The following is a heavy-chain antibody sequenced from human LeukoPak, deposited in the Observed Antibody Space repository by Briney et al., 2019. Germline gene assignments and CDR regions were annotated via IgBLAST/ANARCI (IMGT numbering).Heavy chain of an antibody. CDR3: AKSLYSGYDYRPLPDH. Sequence: GGSLRLSCAASGFTFDDYAMHWVRQAPGKGLEWVSGISWNSGSIGYADSVKGRFTISRDNAKNSLYLQMNSLRAEDTALYYCAKSLYSGYDYRPLPDHWGQGTLVTVSS. J-gene: IGHJ5*02. V-gene: IGHV3-9*01. CDR1: GFTFDDYA. CDR2: ISWNSGSI. D-gene: IGHD5-12*01.